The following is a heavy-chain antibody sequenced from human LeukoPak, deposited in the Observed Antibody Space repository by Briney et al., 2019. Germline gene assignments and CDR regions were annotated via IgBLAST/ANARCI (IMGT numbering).Heavy chain of an antibody. CDR2: INPNSGGT. CDR1: GYTFTSYG. V-gene: IGHV1-2*02. Sequence: ASVKVSCKASGYTFTSYGISWVRQAPGQGLEWMGWINPNSGGTSYAQKFQDRVAMTRDTSSSTAYMELSRLRSDDTAVYYCARENYGSGTDYWGQGTLVTVSS. D-gene: IGHD3-10*01. J-gene: IGHJ4*02. CDR3: ARENYGSGTDY.